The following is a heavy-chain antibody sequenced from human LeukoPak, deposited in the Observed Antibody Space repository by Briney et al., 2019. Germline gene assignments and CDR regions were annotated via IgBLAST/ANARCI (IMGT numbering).Heavy chain of an antibody. V-gene: IGHV4-4*01. Sequence: GTLSLTCGVSGGSISGTNWWSWVRQPPGQGLEWIGEISLAGQTNYNPSLNGRVTMSLDKSSNQLSLYLTSVTAADTATYFCSRESGPFCPFGYWGQGTLVIVSS. CDR1: GGSISGTNW. CDR3: SRESGPFCPFGY. D-gene: IGHD1-26*01. J-gene: IGHJ4*02. CDR2: ISLAGQT.